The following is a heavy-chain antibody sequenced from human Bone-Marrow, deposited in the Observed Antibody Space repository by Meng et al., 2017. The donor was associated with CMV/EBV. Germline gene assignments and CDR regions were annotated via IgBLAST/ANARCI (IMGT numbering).Heavy chain of an antibody. CDR1: GGTFSSYA. J-gene: IGHJ5*02. V-gene: IGHV1-69*04. D-gene: IGHD4-11*01. CDR2: IIPILGIA. CDR3: AREDYGNYFRVDP. Sequence: SVKVSCKASGGTFSSYAISWVRQAPGQGLEWMGRIIPILGIANYAQKFQGRVTITADKSTSTAYMELSSLRSEDTAVYYCAREDYGNYFRVDPWGQGILVTVSS.